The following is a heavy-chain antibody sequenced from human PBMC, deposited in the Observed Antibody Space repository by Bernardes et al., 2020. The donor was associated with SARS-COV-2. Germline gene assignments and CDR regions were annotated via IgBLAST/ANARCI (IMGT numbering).Heavy chain of an antibody. CDR1: GGSISSNNYY. J-gene: IGHJ3*02. V-gene: IGHV4-39*01. D-gene: IGHD3-22*01. Sequence: SETLSLTCTVSGGSISSNNYYWGWIRQPPGKGLEWIGSIYYSGSTYYNPSLKSRVTISVDTSKNQFFLRLGSVTAADTAVYYCASFLVGDYDSSGYYFMSGFDIWGQGTMVTVSS. CDR3: ASFLVGDYDSSGYYFMSGFDI. CDR2: IYYSGST.